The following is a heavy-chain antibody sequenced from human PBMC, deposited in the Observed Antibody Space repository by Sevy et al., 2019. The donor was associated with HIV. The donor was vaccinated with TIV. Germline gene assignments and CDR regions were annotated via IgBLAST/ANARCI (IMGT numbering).Heavy chain of an antibody. V-gene: IGHV1-18*01. CDR1: GYTFTNYR. D-gene: IGHD2-15*01. J-gene: IGHJ4*02. CDR3: ARAYCSGGSYYSLAY. Sequence: ASVKVSCEASGYTFTNYRIYWVRQAPGQGLEWMGWISPFNGDTNYVQKLQGRVTMITDTSTSTAYMELRSLRSDDTAVYYCARAYCSGGSYYSLAYWGQGTLVTVSS. CDR2: ISPFNGDT.